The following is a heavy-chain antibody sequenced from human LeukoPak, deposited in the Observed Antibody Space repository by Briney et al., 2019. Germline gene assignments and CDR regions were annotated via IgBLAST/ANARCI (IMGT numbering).Heavy chain of an antibody. CDR3: ARVVVVAARG. Sequence: SQTLSLTCTVSGGSISSGSYYWSWIRQPAGKGLEWIGRIYTSGSTNYNPSLKSRVTISVDTSKNQFSLKLSSVTAADTAVYYCARVVVVAARGWGQGTLVTX. V-gene: IGHV4-61*02. D-gene: IGHD2-15*01. CDR2: IYTSGST. CDR1: GGSISSGSYY. J-gene: IGHJ4*02.